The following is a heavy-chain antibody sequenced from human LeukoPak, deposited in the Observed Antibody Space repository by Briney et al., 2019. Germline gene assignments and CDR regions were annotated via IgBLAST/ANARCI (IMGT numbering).Heavy chain of an antibody. D-gene: IGHD1-26*01. CDR3: ARHRFSDYSGSYWRDGDAFDI. Sequence: PRASVKVSCKASGYTFTSYDIHWVRQATGQGLEWMGRMNPNRGDTDYAQKFQGRVTMTRDTSISTAYMELSSLRSEDTALYYCARHRFSDYSGSYWRDGDAFDIWGQGTMVTVSS. V-gene: IGHV1-8*01. CDR1: GYTFTSYD. J-gene: IGHJ3*02. CDR2: MNPNRGDT.